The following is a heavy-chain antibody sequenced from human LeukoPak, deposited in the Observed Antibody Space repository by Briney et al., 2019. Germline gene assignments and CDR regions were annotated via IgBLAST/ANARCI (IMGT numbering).Heavy chain of an antibody. Sequence: PSETLSLTCTVSGGSISSYYWSWIRQPAGKGLEWIGRIYTSGSTNYNPSLKSRVTISVDTSKNQFSLKLSSVTAADTAVYYCARGIVLMVYAPDYMDVWGKGTTVTVSS. V-gene: IGHV4-4*07. CDR2: IYTSGST. J-gene: IGHJ6*03. CDR3: ARGIVLMVYAPDYMDV. D-gene: IGHD2-8*01. CDR1: GGSISSYY.